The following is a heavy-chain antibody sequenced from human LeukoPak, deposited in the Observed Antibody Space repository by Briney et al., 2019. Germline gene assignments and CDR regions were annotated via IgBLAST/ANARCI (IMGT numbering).Heavy chain of an antibody. CDR3: TRSLSGYDYSPDY. V-gene: IGHV3-74*03. D-gene: IGHD6-25*01. Sequence: PGGSLRLSCAASGCPFSSYWMHWVRQAPGKVLVWVSRLNSDGSSPAYADSVKGRFTISRDNAKNTLYLQMNSLRAEDTAVYYCTRSLSGYDYSPDYWGQGTLVTVSS. CDR1: GCPFSSYW. CDR2: LNSDGSSP. J-gene: IGHJ4*02.